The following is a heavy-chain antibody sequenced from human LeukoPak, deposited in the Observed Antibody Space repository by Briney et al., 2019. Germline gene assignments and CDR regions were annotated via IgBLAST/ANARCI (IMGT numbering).Heavy chain of an antibody. D-gene: IGHD3-16*01. CDR3: ARATQLWESKHFYYYYYLDV. CDR2: IYTDGTT. J-gene: IGHJ6*03. CDR1: GFTINDNY. V-gene: IGHV3-53*01. Sequence: GGSLRLSCAASGFTINDNYMAWVRQAPGKGLDWVSFIYTDGTTVYADSVKGRFTLSRDDSKNILFLQINSLRAEDTAVYYCARATQLWESKHFYYYYYLDVWGKGTTVTVSS.